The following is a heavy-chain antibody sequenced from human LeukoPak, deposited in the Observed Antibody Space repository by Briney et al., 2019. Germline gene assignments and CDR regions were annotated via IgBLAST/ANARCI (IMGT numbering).Heavy chain of an antibody. CDR2: ISAYNGNT. Sequence: GASVKVSCKASDYTFSSFGIGWVRQAPGQGLEWMGWISAYNGNTNYAQKFQGRVTMTRDTSTSTAYMELRSLRSDDRAVYYCARDRGYCSDGTCHSTFDFWGQGTLVTVSS. V-gene: IGHV1-18*01. CDR1: DYTFSSFG. D-gene: IGHD2-15*01. CDR3: ARDRGYCSDGTCHSTFDF. J-gene: IGHJ4*02.